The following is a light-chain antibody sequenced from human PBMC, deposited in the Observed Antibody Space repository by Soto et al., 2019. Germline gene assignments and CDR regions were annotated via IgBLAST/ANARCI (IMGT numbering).Light chain of an antibody. V-gene: IGKV1-27*01. J-gene: IGKJ4*01. CDR3: QKYNSAPLT. CDR2: TAS. CDR1: QGISNY. Sequence: DIKMTQSPSSLSASVGDRVTITCRASQGISNYLAWYQQKPGKVPKLLIYTASTLRSGVPSRFSGSGSGTDFTLTISSLQPEDVATYYCQKYNSAPLTFGGGTKVEIK.